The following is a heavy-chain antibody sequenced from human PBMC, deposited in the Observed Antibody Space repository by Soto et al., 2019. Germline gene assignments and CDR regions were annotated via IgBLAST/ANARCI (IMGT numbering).Heavy chain of an antibody. V-gene: IGHV5-51*01. D-gene: IGHD3-9*01. CDR1: GCSFSTYW. CDR3: ARHATYYDILSGYYFDY. J-gene: IGHJ4*02. Sequence: GESLKISCQGSGCSFSTYWIAWVRQVPGKGLEWMGIISPGDSDTKYSQSFQGQVTISADKSISTAYLQWNSLKASDTAMYYCARHATYYDILSGYYFDYWGQGTLVTVSS. CDR2: ISPGDSDT.